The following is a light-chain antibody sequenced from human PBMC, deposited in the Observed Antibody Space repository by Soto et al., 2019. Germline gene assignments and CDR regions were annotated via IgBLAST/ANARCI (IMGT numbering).Light chain of an antibody. CDR3: QQRSNWHPLT. CDR1: QNISVY. Sequence: EIVLTQSPATLSLSPGERATLSCRASQNISVYLAWYRQKPGQAPRLLIYDASNRATGIPARFSGSGSGTDFTLTISSLEPEDFAVYYCQQRSNWHPLTFGGGTKVDI. CDR2: DAS. V-gene: IGKV3-11*01. J-gene: IGKJ4*01.